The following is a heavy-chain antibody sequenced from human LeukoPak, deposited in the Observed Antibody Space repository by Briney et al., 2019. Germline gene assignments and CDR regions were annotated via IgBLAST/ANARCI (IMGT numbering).Heavy chain of an antibody. V-gene: IGHV5-51*01. J-gene: IGHJ6*02. CDR2: IYPGDSDT. D-gene: IGHD2-2*01. CDR1: RYSFTSYW. Sequence: GESLKISCKGSRYSFTSYWIGWVRQMPGKGLEWMGIIYPGDSDTRYSPSFQGQVTISADKSISTAYLQWSSLKASDTAMYYCARVCSSTSCYVGYGMDVWGQGTTVTVSS. CDR3: ARVCSSTSCYVGYGMDV.